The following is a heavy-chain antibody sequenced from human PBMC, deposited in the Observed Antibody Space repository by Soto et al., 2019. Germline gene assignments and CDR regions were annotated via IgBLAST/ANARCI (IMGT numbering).Heavy chain of an antibody. CDR3: ARIPNERGGWFDP. V-gene: IGHV1-18*01. CDR2: IIVYNGNI. Sequence: QVQLVQSGTEVKKPGASVKVSCKASGYTFTSYGVSWVRQAPGQGLEWMGWIIVYNGNIKYAQKLQGRVTMTTDTSTNTAYMELRSLRSDDTAVYYCARIPNERGGWFDPWGQGTLVTVSS. J-gene: IGHJ5*02. CDR1: GYTFTSYG. D-gene: IGHD2-8*01.